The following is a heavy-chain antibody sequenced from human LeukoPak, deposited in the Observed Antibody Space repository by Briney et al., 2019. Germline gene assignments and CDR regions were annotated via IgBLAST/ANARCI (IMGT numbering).Heavy chain of an antibody. CDR1: GGSFSGYY. V-gene: IGHV4-34*01. CDR2: INHSGST. D-gene: IGHD6-6*01. CDR3: AGPIAARRVYYYMDV. J-gene: IGHJ6*03. Sequence: SETLSLTCAVYGGSFSGYYWSWIRQPPGKGLEWIGEINHSGSTNYNPSLKSRVTISVDTSKNQFSLKLSSVTAADTAVYYCAGPIAARRVYYYMDVWGKGTTVTISS.